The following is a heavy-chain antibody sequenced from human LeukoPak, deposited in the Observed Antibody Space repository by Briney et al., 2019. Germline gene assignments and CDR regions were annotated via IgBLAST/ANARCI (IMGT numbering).Heavy chain of an antibody. CDR2: IYYSGST. CDR3: ARVAYYYDSSGYHGTFDY. J-gene: IGHJ4*02. V-gene: IGHV4-59*01. D-gene: IGHD3-22*01. Sequence: SETLSLTCTVPGGSISSYYWSWIRQPPGKGLEWIGYIYYSGSTNYNPSLKSRVTISVDTSKNQLSLKLSSVTAADTAVYYCARVAYYYDSSGYHGTFDYWGQGTLVTVSS. CDR1: GGSISSYY.